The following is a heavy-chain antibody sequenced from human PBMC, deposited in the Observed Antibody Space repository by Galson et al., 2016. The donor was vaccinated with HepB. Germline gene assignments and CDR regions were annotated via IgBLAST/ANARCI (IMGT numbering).Heavy chain of an antibody. J-gene: IGHJ4*02. CDR1: GFIFSTYA. Sequence: SLRLSCAGSGFIFSTYAMSWVRQAPGKGLEWVSAIRGSGNGIDYADSVKGRFTISRDNSKNTLYLQMSSLRAEDTAVYYCAKDRWTGQLLPHGFDYWGQGTLVTVSS. D-gene: IGHD6-6*01. V-gene: IGHV3-23*01. CDR2: IRGSGNGI. CDR3: AKDRWTGQLLPHGFDY.